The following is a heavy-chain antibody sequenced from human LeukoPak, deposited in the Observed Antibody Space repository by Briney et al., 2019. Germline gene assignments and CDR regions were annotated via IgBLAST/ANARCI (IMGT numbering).Heavy chain of an antibody. CDR2: ISTTENT. V-gene: IGHV4-4*07. CDR3: ARQSGGNYVYFDY. J-gene: IGHJ4*02. D-gene: IGHD2-15*01. Sequence: SETLSLTCTVSGGSISTYYWSWIRQPAGKGLEWIGRISTTENTNYDPSLKSRVTISVDKSKNQFSLKLSSVTAADTAVYYCARQSGGNYVYFDYWGQGTQVTVSS. CDR1: GGSISTYY.